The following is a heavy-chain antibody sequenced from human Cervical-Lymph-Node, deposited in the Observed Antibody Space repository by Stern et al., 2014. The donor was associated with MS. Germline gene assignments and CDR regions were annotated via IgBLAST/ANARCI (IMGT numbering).Heavy chain of an antibody. J-gene: IGHJ3*02. CDR1: GYTFTNFY. CDR2: INPSGGNT. Sequence: EQLEESGAEVKKPGASVKVSCKASGYTFTNFYMHWVRQAPGQGLEWMGIINPSGGNTSYAQKFQGRVTITRDTSTSTVYIELSSLRSEDTAVYYFAIGALDIWGQGTMVTVSS. CDR3: AIGALDI. V-gene: IGHV1-46*01.